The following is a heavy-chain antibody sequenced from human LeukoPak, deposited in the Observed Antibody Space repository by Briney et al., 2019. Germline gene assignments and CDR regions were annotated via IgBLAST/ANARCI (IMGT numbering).Heavy chain of an antibody. CDR3: ARCYYYDNSGYYRGVDY. V-gene: IGHV4-59*08. D-gene: IGHD3-22*01. Sequence: SETLSLTCIVSGDSVSGYYWNWIRQPPGKGLEWIGYTHHSGNALYNPSLKSRVIISVDTSKNQFSLKLSSVTAADTAIYYCARCYYYDNSGYYRGVDYWGQGTLVTVSS. J-gene: IGHJ4*02. CDR2: THHSGNA. CDR1: GDSVSGYY.